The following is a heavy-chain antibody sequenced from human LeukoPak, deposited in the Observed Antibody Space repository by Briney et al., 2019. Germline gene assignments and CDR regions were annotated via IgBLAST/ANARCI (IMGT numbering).Heavy chain of an antibody. CDR1: GFTFSSYW. CDR2: ISSDGSST. Sequence: GGSLRLSCAASGFTFSSYWMHWVRQAPGKGLVWVSRISSDGSSTTYADSVKGRFTISRDNAKNTLYLQMNSLRAEDTAVYYCARRLDYWGQGTLVTVSS. V-gene: IGHV3-74*01. CDR3: ARRLDY. J-gene: IGHJ4*02.